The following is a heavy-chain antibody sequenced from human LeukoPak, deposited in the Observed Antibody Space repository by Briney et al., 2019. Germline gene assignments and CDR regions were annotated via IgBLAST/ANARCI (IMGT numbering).Heavy chain of an antibody. CDR3: ARGTYSSGRIPFDY. CDR2: IYYSGST. V-gene: IGHV4-59*01. CDR1: GGSISSYY. D-gene: IGHD6-19*01. J-gene: IGHJ4*02. Sequence: PSETLSLTCTVSGGSISSYYWSWIRQPPGKGLEWIGYIYYSGSTNHNPSLKSRVTISVDTSKNQFSLKLSSVTAADTAVYYCARGTYSSGRIPFDYWGQGTLVTVSS.